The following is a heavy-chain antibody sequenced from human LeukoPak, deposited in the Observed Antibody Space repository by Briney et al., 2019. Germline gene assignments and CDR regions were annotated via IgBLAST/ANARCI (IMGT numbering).Heavy chain of an antibody. CDR3: TTDAGYTSRWYNY. CDR1: GFTLSNYA. CDR2: IKSNIDGGTT. J-gene: IGHJ4*02. V-gene: IGHV3-15*01. D-gene: IGHD6-13*01. Sequence: GGSLRLSCAASGFTLSNYALHWVRQAPGKGLEWLGRIKSNIDGGTTDYATPVKGRFSISRDDSGNTLYLQMNNLKTEDTAVYYCTTDAGYTSRWYNYWGQGTLVTVSP.